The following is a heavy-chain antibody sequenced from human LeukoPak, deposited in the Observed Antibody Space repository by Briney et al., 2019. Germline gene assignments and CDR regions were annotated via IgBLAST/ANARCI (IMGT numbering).Heavy chain of an antibody. CDR1: GFIFSSYW. J-gene: IGHJ4*02. V-gene: IGHV3-74*01. CDR3: AKDVQMTSNAYYNYFDY. CDR2: INTDGSST. Sequence: GGSLRLSCAASGFIFSSYWMHWVRHAPGKGLAWVSRINTDGSSTSYADSVKGRFTISRDNAKNTLYLQMNSLRPEDTAFYYCAKDVQMTSNAYYNYFDYWGPGTLVTVSS. D-gene: IGHD3-22*01.